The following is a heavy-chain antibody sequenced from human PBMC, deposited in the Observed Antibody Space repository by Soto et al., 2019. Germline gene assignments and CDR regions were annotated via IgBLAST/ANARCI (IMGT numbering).Heavy chain of an antibody. CDR3: AKGGAYGDYVSYLDY. CDR2: ISYDGSNK. CDR1: GFTFSSYG. J-gene: IGHJ4*02. Sequence: QVQLVESGGGVVQPGRSLRLSCAASGFTFSSYGMHWVRQAPGKGLEWVAVISYDGSNKYYADSVKGRFTISRDNSENTLYLQMNSLRAEDTAVYYCAKGGAYGDYVSYLDYWGQGTLVTVSS. D-gene: IGHD4-17*01. V-gene: IGHV3-30*18.